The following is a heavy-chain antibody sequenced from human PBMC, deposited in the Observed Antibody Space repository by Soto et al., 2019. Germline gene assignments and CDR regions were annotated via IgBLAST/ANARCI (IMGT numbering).Heavy chain of an antibody. Sequence: SETLSLTCTVSGGSISSGDYYWSWIRQPPGKGLEWIGYIYYSGSTYYNPSLKSRVTISVDTSKNQFSLKLSSVTAADTAVYYCARGYYDSSGCLLFVHGPYFDYWGQGTLVTVSS. D-gene: IGHD3-22*01. CDR3: ARGYYDSSGCLLFVHGPYFDY. CDR1: GGSISSGDYY. J-gene: IGHJ4*02. V-gene: IGHV4-30-4*01. CDR2: IYYSGST.